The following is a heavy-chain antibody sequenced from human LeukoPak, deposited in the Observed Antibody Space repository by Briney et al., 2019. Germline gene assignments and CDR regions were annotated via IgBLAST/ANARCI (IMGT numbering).Heavy chain of an antibody. D-gene: IGHD1-20*01. Sequence: GGSLRLSCAASGITFSRNWMYWVRQAPEKGLVWVSGFCPDGRGPRYADSVTGRFTISRDNAKHTLYVQMNSLRAEDTAVYYCATYNWGYDVDYWGQATLVTVSS. J-gene: IGHJ4*02. CDR1: GITFSRNW. CDR3: ATYNWGYDVDY. CDR2: FCPDGRGP. V-gene: IGHV3-74*01.